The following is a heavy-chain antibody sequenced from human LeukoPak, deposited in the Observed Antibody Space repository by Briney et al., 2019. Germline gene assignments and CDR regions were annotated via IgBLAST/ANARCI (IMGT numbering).Heavy chain of an antibody. CDR2: AYYSGNT. Sequence: PSETLSLTCTVSGGSISSRSYYWGWIRQPPGKGLQWIGNAYYSGNTYYNPSLKSRVIISVDTSKNQFSLKLSPVTAADTAVYYCARVGVDYSGNIIKYFFDYWGQGTLVTVSS. J-gene: IGHJ4*02. CDR3: ARVGVDYSGNIIKYFFDY. D-gene: IGHD4-23*01. V-gene: IGHV4-39*07. CDR1: GGSISSRSYY.